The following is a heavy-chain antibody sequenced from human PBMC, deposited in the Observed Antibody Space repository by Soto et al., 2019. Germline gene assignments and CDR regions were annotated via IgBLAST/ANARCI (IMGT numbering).Heavy chain of an antibody. D-gene: IGHD1-20*01. J-gene: IGHJ6*03. V-gene: IGHV1-18*04. CDR2: ISAYNGNT. Sequence: QIQLVQSGPEVQQPGASVKVSCKASGYSFTSYGISWVRQAPGQGLEWVGWISAYNGNTNYAQSLQGRVTMTTDTGANTAYMELKSIRSEGTAGNFFARDPPIPGSLRGAPLVHVWGKWTTVTVS. CDR1: GYSFTSYG. CDR3: ARDPPIPGSLRGAPLVHV.